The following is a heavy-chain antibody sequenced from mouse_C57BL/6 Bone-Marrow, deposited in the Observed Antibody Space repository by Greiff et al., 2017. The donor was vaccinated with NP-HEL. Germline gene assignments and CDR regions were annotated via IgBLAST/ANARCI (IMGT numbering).Heavy chain of an antibody. V-gene: IGHV14-1*01. J-gene: IGHJ2*01. Sequence: VQLQQSGAELVRPGASVKLSCTASGFNIKDYYMHWVKQRPEQGLEWIGRIDPEDGDTEYAPKFQGKATMTADTTSNTAYLQLSSLTSVDTAVYYCTPQYYGSSYGFDYWGQGTTLTVSS. D-gene: IGHD1-1*01. CDR2: IDPEDGDT. CDR3: TPQYYGSSYGFDY. CDR1: GFNIKDYY.